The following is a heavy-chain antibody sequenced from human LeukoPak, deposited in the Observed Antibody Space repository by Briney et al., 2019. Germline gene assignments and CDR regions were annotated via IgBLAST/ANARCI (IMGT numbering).Heavy chain of an antibody. CDR1: GFTFSSYE. D-gene: IGHD1-26*01. V-gene: IGHV3-9*01. CDR2: ISWNSGSI. CDR3: ARDRGGYSGSYYWVY. J-gene: IGHJ4*02. Sequence: PGGSLRLSCAASGFTFSSYEMNWVRQAPGKGLEWVSGISWNSGSIGYADSVKGRFTISRDNAKNTLYLQMNSLRAEDTAVYYCARDRGGYSGSYYWVYWGQGTLVTVSS.